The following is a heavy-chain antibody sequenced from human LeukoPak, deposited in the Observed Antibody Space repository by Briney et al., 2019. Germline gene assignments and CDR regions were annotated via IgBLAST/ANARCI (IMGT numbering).Heavy chain of an antibody. CDR2: IHNDGSAT. Sequence: GGSLRLFCAASGFSFSTSWMHWVRQAPGKGLVWVSRIHNDGSATNYADSVKGRFTISRDNAKNMLYLQMNSLRVVDTAVYFCASTARKSYFDYWGQGILVTVSS. V-gene: IGHV3-74*01. CDR3: ASTARKSYFDY. CDR1: GFSFSTSW. J-gene: IGHJ4*02.